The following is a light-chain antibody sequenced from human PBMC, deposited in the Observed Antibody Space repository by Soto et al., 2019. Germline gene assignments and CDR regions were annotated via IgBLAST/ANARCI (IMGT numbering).Light chain of an antibody. CDR2: GAF. V-gene: IGKV3D-15*01. CDR3: QQYNNWPLYT. CDR1: PSVTNY. J-gene: IGKJ2*01. Sequence: EIVLTQSPATLSLSPGERATLSCRASPSVTNYLAWYQQKPGQPPRLLIYGAFNRAAGIPARFSGSRSGTEFTLTISSLQSEDFAVYYCQQYNNWPLYTFGQGTKLEIK.